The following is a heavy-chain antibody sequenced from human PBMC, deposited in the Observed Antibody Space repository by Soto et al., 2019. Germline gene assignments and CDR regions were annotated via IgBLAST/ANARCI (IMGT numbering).Heavy chain of an antibody. CDR2: MNPNSGNP. V-gene: IGHV1-8*01. CDR3: ARSTNDYGDRH. CDR1: GYTFTSYD. D-gene: IGHD4-17*01. Sequence: QVQLVQSGAEVKKPGASVKVSCKASGYTFTSYDITWVRQATGHGLEWMGWMNPNSGNPGYAQKFPGRVTMTRNTAISTAYMELSSLRSEDTAVYYCARSTNDYGDRHWGQGTLVTVSS. J-gene: IGHJ4*02.